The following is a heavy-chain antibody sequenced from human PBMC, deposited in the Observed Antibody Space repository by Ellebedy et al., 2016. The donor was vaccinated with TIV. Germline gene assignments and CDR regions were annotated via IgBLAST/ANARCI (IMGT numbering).Heavy chain of an antibody. CDR1: GGSISSGSYY. V-gene: IGHV4-61*02. Sequence: LRLSXTVSGGSISSGSYYWSWARQPAGKGLEWIGRISSGGTSYNPSLRSRVTMSVDTSKNQFSLRLTSVMAADAAVYYCARGHNWFDLWGQGTLVIVSS. CDR3: ARGHNWFDL. CDR2: ISSGGT. J-gene: IGHJ5*02.